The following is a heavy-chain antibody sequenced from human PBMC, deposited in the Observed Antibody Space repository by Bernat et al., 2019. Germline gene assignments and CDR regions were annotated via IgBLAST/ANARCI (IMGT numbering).Heavy chain of an antibody. CDR1: GYTFTGYY. D-gene: IGHD3-16*01. CDR3: ARLGGAAVTYYWYFDL. J-gene: IGHJ2*01. V-gene: IGHV1-2*04. CDR2: INPNSGGT. Sequence: QVQLVQSGAEVKKPGASVKVSCKASGYTFTGYYMHWVRQAPGQGLEWMGWINPNSGGTNYAQKFQGWVTMTRDTSISTAYMELSRLRSDDTALYYCARLGGAAVTYYWYFDLWGRGTLVTVSS.